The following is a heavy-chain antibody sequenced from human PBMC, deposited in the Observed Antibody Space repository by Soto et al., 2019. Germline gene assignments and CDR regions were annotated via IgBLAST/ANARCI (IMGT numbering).Heavy chain of an antibody. CDR1: GYSFPTYW. D-gene: IGHD1-1*01. J-gene: IGHJ5*02. CDR3: ARGLNWNYIMYWLDT. Sequence: GDSLKISCRTSGYSFPTYWIAWVRQRPGKGLEWMGAVYPGDSDTKYSPSFQGHVTISADRSIGTAFLQWSSLNASDTAMYYCARGLNWNYIMYWLDTWGQGTLVTVSS. V-gene: IGHV5-51*01. CDR2: VYPGDSDT.